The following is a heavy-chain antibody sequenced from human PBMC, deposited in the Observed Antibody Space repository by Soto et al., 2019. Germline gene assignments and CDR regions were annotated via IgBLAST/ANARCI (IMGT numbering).Heavy chain of an antibody. V-gene: IGHV3-23*01. CDR1: GFAFISYA. Sequence: GSLRLSCADSGFAFISYAMSLVRQSPGKGLEWVSAISGSGGSTYYADSVKGQFTISRDNSKNTLYLQMNSLRAEDTAVYYCAKDVSVAATDYWGQGTLVTVSS. CDR3: AKDVSVAATDY. D-gene: IGHD6-25*01. J-gene: IGHJ4*02. CDR2: ISGSGGST.